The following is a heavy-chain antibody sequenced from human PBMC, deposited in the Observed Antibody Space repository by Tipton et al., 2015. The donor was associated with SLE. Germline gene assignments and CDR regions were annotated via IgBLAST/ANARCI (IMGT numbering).Heavy chain of an antibody. D-gene: IGHD3-9*01. V-gene: IGHV3-23*01. Sequence: SLRLSCAASGFTFSSYAMSWVRQAPGKGLEWVSAISGSGGSTYYADSVKGRFTISRDNSKNTLYLQMNSLRAEDTAVYYCAKDELDYDILTGYLYYFDYWGQGTLVTVSS. CDR1: GFTFSSYA. CDR3: AKDELDYDILTGYLYYFDY. CDR2: ISGSGGST. J-gene: IGHJ4*02.